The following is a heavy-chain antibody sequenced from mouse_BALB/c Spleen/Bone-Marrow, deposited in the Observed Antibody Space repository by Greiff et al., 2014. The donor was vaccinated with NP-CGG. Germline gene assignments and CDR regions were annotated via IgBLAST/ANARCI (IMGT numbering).Heavy chain of an antibody. J-gene: IGHJ2*01. D-gene: IGHD4-1*02. CDR3: ANWGPYYFDY. V-gene: IGHV3-2*02. CDR2: ISYSGST. Sequence: VQLKQSGPGLVKPSQSLSLTCTVTGYSITSDYAWNWIRQFPGNKLEWMGYISYSGSTSYNPSLKSRISITRDTSKNQFFLQLNSVTTEDTATYYCANWGPYYFDYWGQGTTPTVSS. CDR1: GYSITSDYA.